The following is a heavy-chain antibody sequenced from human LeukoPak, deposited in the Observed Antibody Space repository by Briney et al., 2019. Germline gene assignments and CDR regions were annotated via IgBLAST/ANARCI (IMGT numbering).Heavy chain of an antibody. CDR3: ARDPISTVTTGVSNWFDP. J-gene: IGHJ5*02. CDR2: INPNSGGT. V-gene: IGHV1-2*02. CDR1: GYTFTGYY. D-gene: IGHD4-17*01. Sequence: ASVKVSCKASGYTFTGYYMHWVRQAPGQGLEWMGWINPNSGGTNYAQKFQGRVTMTRDTSISTAYMELSRLRSDDTAVYYCARDPISTVTTGVSNWFDPWGQGTLVTVSP.